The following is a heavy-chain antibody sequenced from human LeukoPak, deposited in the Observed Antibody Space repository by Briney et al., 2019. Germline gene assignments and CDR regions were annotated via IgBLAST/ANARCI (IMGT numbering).Heavy chain of an antibody. V-gene: IGHV4-38-2*02. J-gene: IGHJ4*02. CDR1: GYSLSSGYY. CDR2: IYHSGST. CDR3: AVGVGAYDY. D-gene: IGHD1-26*01. Sequence: PSETLSLTCTVSGYSLSSGYYWGWIRPPPGKGLEWIGSIYHSGSTYYNPSLKSRVTISVDTSKNQFSLKLSSVTAADTAVYYCAVGVGAYDYWGQGTLVTVSS.